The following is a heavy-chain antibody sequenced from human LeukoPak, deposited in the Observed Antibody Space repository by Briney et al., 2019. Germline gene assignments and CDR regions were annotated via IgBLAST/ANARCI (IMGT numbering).Heavy chain of an antibody. J-gene: IGHJ5*01. Sequence: ASVRVSCKTSGYTFTGYYIHWVGQAPGQGLEWMGRINPNSGDTNYTQKFQGRLTMTRDTSVGTAYMELSRLTSDDTAVYYCIRDGAVTGIWFDSWGQGSLVTVSS. D-gene: IGHD6-19*01. CDR1: GYTFTGYY. V-gene: IGHV1-2*06. CDR2: INPNSGDT. CDR3: IRDGAVTGIWFDS.